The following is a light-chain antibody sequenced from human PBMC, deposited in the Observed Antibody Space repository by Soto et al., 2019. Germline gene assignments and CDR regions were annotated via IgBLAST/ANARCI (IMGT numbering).Light chain of an antibody. V-gene: IGKV1-27*01. J-gene: IGKJ4*01. CDR2: AAS. CDR3: QNYHSAPLT. CDR1: QGIGVY. Sequence: DIQMTQSPSSLSASLGDRVTITCRASQGIGVYLAWFQQKPVNVPKLLIYAASTLQSGVPSRFSGSGSGTDFTLTISSLKPEDVATYYCQNYHSAPLTFGGGTKVEIK.